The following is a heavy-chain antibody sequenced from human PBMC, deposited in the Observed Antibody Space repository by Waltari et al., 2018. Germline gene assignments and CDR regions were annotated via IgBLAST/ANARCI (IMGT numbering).Heavy chain of an antibody. CDR3: ARHVYTTLDY. V-gene: IGHV4-59*08. Sequence: QVQLQESGPGLVKPSETLSLTCTVSGGSISSYYWSWIRQPPGKGLEWIGYIYYSGSTYYNPSLKSRVTISVDTSKNQFSLKLSSVTAADTAVYYCARHVYTTLDYWGQGTLVTVSS. J-gene: IGHJ4*02. CDR2: IYYSGST. D-gene: IGHD3-16*01. CDR1: GGSISSYY.